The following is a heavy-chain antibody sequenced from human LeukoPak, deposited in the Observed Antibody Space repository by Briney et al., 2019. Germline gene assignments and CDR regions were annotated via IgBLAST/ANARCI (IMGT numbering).Heavy chain of an antibody. CDR2: ISTVGDIT. D-gene: IGHD5/OR15-5a*01. Sequence: GGSLRLSCAASGFIFRSSSMSWVRQAPGKRLEWVSSISTVGDITHYAESVQGRFTISRDNSRNTLYLQMSSLSVDDTAVYYCAKVKSSLKLVGAWGQGTLVTVSS. J-gene: IGHJ5*02. CDR1: GFIFRSSS. V-gene: IGHV3-23*01. CDR3: AKVKSSLKLVGA.